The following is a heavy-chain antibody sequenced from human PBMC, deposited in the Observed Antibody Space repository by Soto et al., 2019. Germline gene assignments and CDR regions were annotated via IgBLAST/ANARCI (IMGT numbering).Heavy chain of an antibody. V-gene: IGHV4-30-4*01. CDR3: ARLYIVGTTMSYGMDV. Sequence: SETLSLTCTVSGGSISSGDYYWSWIRQPPGKGLEWIGYIYYSGSTYYNPSLKSRVTISVDTSKNQFSLKLSSVTAADTAVYYCARLYIVGTTMSYGMDVWGQGTTVTVSS. J-gene: IGHJ6*02. CDR2: IYYSGST. D-gene: IGHD1-26*01. CDR1: GGSISSGDYY.